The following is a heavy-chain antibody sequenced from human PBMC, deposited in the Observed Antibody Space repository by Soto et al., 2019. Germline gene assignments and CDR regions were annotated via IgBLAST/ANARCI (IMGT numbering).Heavy chain of an antibody. CDR1: GFTFSSYA. CDR2: ISDSGGST. CDR3: AKREPSSGHDY. J-gene: IGHJ4*02. V-gene: IGHV3-23*01. Sequence: GGSLRLSCAASGFTFSSYAMSWVRQAPGKGLEWVSTISDSGGSTYYADSLKGRFTISRDNSKNTLYLQMNSLRAEDTAVYHCAKREPSSGHDYWGQGTLVTVS. D-gene: IGHD3-22*01.